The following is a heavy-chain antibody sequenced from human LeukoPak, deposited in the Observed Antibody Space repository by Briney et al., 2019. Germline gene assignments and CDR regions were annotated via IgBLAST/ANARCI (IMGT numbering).Heavy chain of an antibody. J-gene: IGHJ4*02. V-gene: IGHV4-34*01. D-gene: IGHD3-22*01. Sequence: PSETLSLTCAVYGGSFSGYYWSWIRQPPGKGLEWIGEINHSGSTNYNPSLKSRVTISVDTSKNQFSLKLSSVTAADTAVYYCARVMWYYDSSGYYYYFDYWGQGTLVTVSS. CDR2: INHSGST. CDR3: ARVMWYYDSSGYYYYFDY. CDR1: GGSFSGYY.